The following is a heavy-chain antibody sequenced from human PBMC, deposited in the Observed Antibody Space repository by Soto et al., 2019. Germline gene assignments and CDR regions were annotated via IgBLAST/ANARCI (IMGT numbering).Heavy chain of an antibody. CDR1: GDSISTYY. Sequence: SETLSLTCTVSGDSISTYYWTWIRQPPGKGLEWIGYIYNSATTKYNPSLKSRVTISVDTSKNQFSLKLSSVTTADTAVYYCARGRFDFIWGTPAPYLDYWGQGALVTVSS. V-gene: IGHV4-59*01. CDR3: ARGRFDFIWGTPAPYLDY. J-gene: IGHJ4*02. CDR2: IYNSATT. D-gene: IGHD3-16*01.